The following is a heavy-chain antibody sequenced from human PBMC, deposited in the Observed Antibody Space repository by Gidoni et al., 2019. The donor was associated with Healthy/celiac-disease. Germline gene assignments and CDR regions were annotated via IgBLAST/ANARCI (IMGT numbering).Heavy chain of an antibody. CDR2: ISSSSSYI. D-gene: IGHD1-26*01. Sequence: LEWVSSISSSSSYIYYADSVKGRFTISRDNAKNSLYLQMNSLRAEDTAVYYCARDLVEKVGYWGQGTLVTVSS. V-gene: IGHV3-21*01. J-gene: IGHJ4*02. CDR3: ARDLVEKVGY.